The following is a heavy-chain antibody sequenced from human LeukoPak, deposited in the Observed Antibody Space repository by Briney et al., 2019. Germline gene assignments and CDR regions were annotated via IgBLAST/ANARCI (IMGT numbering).Heavy chain of an antibody. CDR1: GYSLSNYC. D-gene: IGHD3-16*02. CDR3: ARFSSARDGNSSYHPFDY. J-gene: IGHJ4*02. V-gene: IGHV3-7*03. Sequence: GGTLRLSCTVSGYSLSNYCMSWVRQAPRKGLQWMANINQDETETNYIDSLKGRFTISRDNAKNSLFLQMNSLRDADTAMYYCARFSSARDGNSSYHPFDYWGQGILVTVSS. CDR2: INQDETET.